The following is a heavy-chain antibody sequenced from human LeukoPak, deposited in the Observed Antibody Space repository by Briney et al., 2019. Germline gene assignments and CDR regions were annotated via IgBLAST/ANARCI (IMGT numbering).Heavy chain of an antibody. CDR1: GGSINSYY. D-gene: IGHD6-13*01. CDR2: IYYSGST. CDR3: ARVTGYMTEDYFDY. J-gene: IGHJ4*02. V-gene: IGHV4-59*01. Sequence: PSETLSLTCTVSGGSINSYYWSWIRQPPGKGLEWIGYIYYSGSTNYNPSLKSRVTISVDTSKNQFSLRLSSVTAADAAVYYCARVTGYMTEDYFDYWGQGTLVTVSS.